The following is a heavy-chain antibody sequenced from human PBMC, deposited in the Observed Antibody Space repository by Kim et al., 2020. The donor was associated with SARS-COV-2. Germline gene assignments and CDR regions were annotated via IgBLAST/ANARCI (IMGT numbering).Heavy chain of an antibody. CDR2: INSDGSST. CDR3: ARIRPIVGATNDAFDI. Sequence: GGSLRLSCAASGFTFTSHWMHWVRQAPGKGLVWVSRINSDGSSTSYADSVKGRFTISRDNAKNTLFLQMNSLRPEDTAEYYCARIRPIVGATNDAFDIWGQGKMVTVS. V-gene: IGHV3-74*01. CDR1: GFTFTSHW. D-gene: IGHD1-26*01. J-gene: IGHJ3*02.